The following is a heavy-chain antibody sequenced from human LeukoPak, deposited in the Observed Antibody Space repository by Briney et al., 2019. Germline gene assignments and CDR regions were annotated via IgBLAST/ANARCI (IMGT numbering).Heavy chain of an antibody. V-gene: IGHV3-66*01. CDR2: IYSGGST. D-gene: IGHD3-22*01. Sequence: GGSLRLSCAASGFTVSSNYMSWVRQAPGKGLEWVSVIYSGGSTYYADSVKGRFTISRDNSKNTLYLQMNSLRAEDTAVYYCARGFSDSSGSNFDYWGQGTLVTVSS. CDR3: ARGFSDSSGSNFDY. CDR1: GFTVSSNY. J-gene: IGHJ4*02.